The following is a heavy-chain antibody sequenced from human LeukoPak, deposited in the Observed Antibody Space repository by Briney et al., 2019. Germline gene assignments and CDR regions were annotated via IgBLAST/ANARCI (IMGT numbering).Heavy chain of an antibody. CDR1: GGSISSSSYY. CDR3: ESGYSSGWYAVY. CDR2: IYYSGST. V-gene: IGHV4-39*01. Sequence: PSETLSLTCTVSGGSISSSSYYWGWIRQPPGKGLEWIGSIYYSGSTYYNPSLKSRVTISVDTSKNQFSLKLNSVTAADTAVYYCESGYSSGWYAVYWGQGTLVTVSS. J-gene: IGHJ4*02. D-gene: IGHD6-19*01.